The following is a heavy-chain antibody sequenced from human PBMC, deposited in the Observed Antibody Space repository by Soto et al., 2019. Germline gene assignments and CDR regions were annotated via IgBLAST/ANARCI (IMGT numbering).Heavy chain of an antibody. D-gene: IGHD2-15*01. J-gene: IGHJ4*02. CDR3: WRSGGNGQRFSEY. CDR1: GYSFTSYW. Sequence: GESLKISCKGSGYSFTSYWIGWLRPMPGEGLEWLGAIYPGDSDTRYSPSLQGQVTISVDKSISTAYLQGGSRRGSGSAMFYCWRSGGNGQRFSEYWGQGTLVTVSS. CDR2: IYPGDSDT. V-gene: IGHV5-51*01.